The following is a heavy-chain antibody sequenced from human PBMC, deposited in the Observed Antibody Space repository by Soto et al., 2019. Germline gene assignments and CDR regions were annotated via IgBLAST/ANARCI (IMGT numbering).Heavy chain of an antibody. CDR2: INSDGSST. Sequence: PGGSLRLSCAASGFTFSSYWMHWVRQAPGKGLVWVSRINSDGSSTSYADSVKGRFTISRDNAKNTLYLQMNSLRAEDTAVYYCARGAPHDYYGHMDVWGKGTTVTVSS. V-gene: IGHV3-74*01. D-gene: IGHD3-10*01. CDR3: ARGAPHDYYGHMDV. J-gene: IGHJ6*03. CDR1: GFTFSSYW.